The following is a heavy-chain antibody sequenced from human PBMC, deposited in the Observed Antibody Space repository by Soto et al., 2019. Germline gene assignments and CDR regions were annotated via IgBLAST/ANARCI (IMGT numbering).Heavy chain of an antibody. CDR1: GFTFSSYA. J-gene: IGHJ4*02. CDR2: ISTTGTGT. V-gene: IGHV3-23*01. Sequence: GGSLRLSCAASGFTFSSYAMSWVRQAPGKGLEWVSGISTTGTGTYYTDTVKGRFTISRDNSKNTLYLQMNSLGAEDTAVYYCAKDFYDSFGYYRGVAADHWGEVTLVTVYS. CDR3: AKDFYDSFGYYRGVAADH. D-gene: IGHD3-22*01.